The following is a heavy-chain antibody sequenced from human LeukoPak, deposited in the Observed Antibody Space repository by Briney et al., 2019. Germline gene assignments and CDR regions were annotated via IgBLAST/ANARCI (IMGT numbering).Heavy chain of an antibody. CDR2: ISAYNGHT. V-gene: IGHV1-18*01. CDR3: AKVAGYCSSTSCPGGWFDP. J-gene: IGHJ5*02. Sequence: ASVKVSCKAFGYTFTNYGISWVRQAPGQGLEWMGWISAYNGHTNYAQRLQGRVTMTTDTSTSTAYMELRSLRSDDTAVYYCAKVAGYCSSTSCPGGWFDPWGQGTLVTVSS. D-gene: IGHD2-2*01. CDR1: GYTFTNYG.